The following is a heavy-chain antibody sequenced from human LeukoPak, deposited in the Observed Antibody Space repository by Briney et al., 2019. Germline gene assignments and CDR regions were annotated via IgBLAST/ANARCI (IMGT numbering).Heavy chain of an antibody. Sequence: GASVKVSCKVSGYTLAELSMHWVRQAPAKGLEWMGGFDPEDGETIYAQKFQGRVTMTEDTSTDTAYMELSSLRSEDTAVYYCATVLGAVAGTLDAFDIWGQGTVVTVSS. CDR1: GYTLAELS. J-gene: IGHJ3*02. V-gene: IGHV1-24*01. CDR3: ATVLGAVAGTLDAFDI. D-gene: IGHD6-19*01. CDR2: FDPEDGET.